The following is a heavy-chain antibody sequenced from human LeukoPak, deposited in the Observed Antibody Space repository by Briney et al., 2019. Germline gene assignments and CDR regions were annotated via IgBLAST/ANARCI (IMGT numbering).Heavy chain of an antibody. CDR3: ARATAMVSGIFDY. CDR2: IIPIFGIA. CDR1: GGTFSSYA. V-gene: IGHV1-69*05. Sequence: ASVKVSCKASGGTFSSYAISWVRQAPGQGLEWMGGIIPIFGIANYAQKFQGRVTITTDESTSTAYMELSSLRSEDTAVYYCARATAMVSGIFDYWGQGTLVTVSS. J-gene: IGHJ4*02. D-gene: IGHD5-18*01.